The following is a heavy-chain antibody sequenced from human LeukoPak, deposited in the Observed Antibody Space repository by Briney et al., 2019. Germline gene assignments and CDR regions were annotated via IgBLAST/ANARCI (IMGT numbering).Heavy chain of an antibody. CDR2: IYYSGST. D-gene: IGHD6-13*01. CDR3: AREHSVGIAAAHINDAFDI. J-gene: IGHJ3*02. V-gene: IGHV4-59*01. CDR1: GGSISSYY. Sequence: SETLSLTCTVSGGSISSYYWSWIRQPPGKGLEWIGYIYYSGSTNYNPSPKSRVTISVDTSKNQFSLKLSSVTAADTAVYYCAREHSVGIAAAHINDAFDIWGQGTMVTVSS.